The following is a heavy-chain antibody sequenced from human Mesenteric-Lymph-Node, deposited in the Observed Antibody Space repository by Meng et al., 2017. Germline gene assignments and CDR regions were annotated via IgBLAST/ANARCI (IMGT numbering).Heavy chain of an antibody. CDR2: IYYSGST. V-gene: IGHV4-61*01. Sequence: SETLSLTCTVSGGSVSSGSYYWSWIRQPPGKGLEWIGYIYYSGSTNYNPSLKSRVTISVDTSKNQFSLKLSSVTAADTAVYYCARGAFFDYYYYGMDVWGQGTTVTVYS. CDR1: GGSVSSGSYY. D-gene: IGHD3-16*01. CDR3: ARGAFFDYYYYGMDV. J-gene: IGHJ6*02.